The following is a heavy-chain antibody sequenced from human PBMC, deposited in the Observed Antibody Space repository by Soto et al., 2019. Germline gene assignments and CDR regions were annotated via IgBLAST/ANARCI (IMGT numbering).Heavy chain of an antibody. CDR1: GDSISSYY. Sequence: QVQLQESGPGLVKPSETLSLICAVSGDSISSYYCMWIRQPPGKGLESIGYLYYGRSANYNPSLRSRATLSVDTSTNQCSLTLSSMPASDTAVYYCALLSMAVVPEYWGQGTLVTVSS. J-gene: IGHJ4*02. D-gene: IGHD3-22*01. CDR3: ALLSMAVVPEY. V-gene: IGHV4-59*01. CDR2: LYYGRSA.